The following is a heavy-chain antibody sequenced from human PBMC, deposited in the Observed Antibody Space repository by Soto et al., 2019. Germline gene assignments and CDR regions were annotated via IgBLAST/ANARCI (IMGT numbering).Heavy chain of an antibody. Sequence: QVQLQESGPGLVKPSETLSLTCSVSGGSIRTYYWSWIRQSPGKTMEWIGNTYYGGSTNYNPSLESRATISVDMSKNQFSLKLTSVTGADTAVYSCARSGRYYGSGSYPPFDYWGQGILVTVSS. J-gene: IGHJ4*02. CDR2: TYYGGST. CDR1: GGSIRTYY. CDR3: ARSGRYYGSGSYPPFDY. D-gene: IGHD3-10*01. V-gene: IGHV4-59*01.